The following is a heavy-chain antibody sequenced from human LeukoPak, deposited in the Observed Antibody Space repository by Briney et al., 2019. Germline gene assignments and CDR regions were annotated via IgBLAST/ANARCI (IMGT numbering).Heavy chain of an antibody. J-gene: IGHJ4*02. CDR3: ARAYFPYCGGDCYSGY. Sequence: ASVKVSCKASGYTFTGCYMHWVRQAPGQGLEWMGWINPNSGGTNYAQKFQGRVTMTRDTSISTAYMELSRLRSDDTAVYYCARAYFPYCGGDCYSGYWGQGTLVTVSS. CDR2: INPNSGGT. V-gene: IGHV1-2*02. D-gene: IGHD2-21*02. CDR1: GYTFTGCY.